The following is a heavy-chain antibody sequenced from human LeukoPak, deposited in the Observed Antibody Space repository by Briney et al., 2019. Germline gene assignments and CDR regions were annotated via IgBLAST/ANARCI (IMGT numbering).Heavy chain of an antibody. J-gene: IGHJ4*02. Sequence: GASVKVSCKASGYTFTSYYMHWVRQAPGQGLEWMGIINPSGGNTNYAQNFQGRVTMTRNTSTSTVYMELKSLRSDDTAFYYCAGKGCCGDCYSGDYWGQGTLVTVSS. V-gene: IGHV1-46*01. CDR3: AGKGCCGDCYSGDY. CDR1: GYTFTSYY. D-gene: IGHD2-21*02. CDR2: INPSGGNT.